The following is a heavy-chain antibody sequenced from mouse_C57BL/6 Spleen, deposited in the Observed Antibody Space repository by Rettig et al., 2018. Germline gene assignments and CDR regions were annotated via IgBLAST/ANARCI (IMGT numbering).Heavy chain of an antibody. D-gene: IGHD4-1*01. CDR2: ISSGGSYT. CDR3: ARKLGQDYAMDY. V-gene: IGHV5-6*01. Sequence: EVQLVESGGDLVKPGGSLKLSCAASGFTFSSYGMSWVRQTPDKRLEWVATISSGGSYTYYPDSVKGRFTISRDNAKNTLYLQMSSLKSEDTAMYYCARKLGQDYAMDYWGQGTSVTVSS. CDR1: GFTFSSYG. J-gene: IGHJ4*01.